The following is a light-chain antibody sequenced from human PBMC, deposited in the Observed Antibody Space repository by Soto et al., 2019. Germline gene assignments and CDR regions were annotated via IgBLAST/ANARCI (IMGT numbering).Light chain of an antibody. V-gene: IGKV3-20*01. CDR3: QQYGSSPRT. Sequence: IVLTQSPGTLSLSPGERATLSCRASQRVSSSYLAWYQQKPGQAPRLLIYGASSRATGITDRFSGSGSGTDFTLTISRLEPEDFAVYYCQQYGSSPRTFGQGTKVEIK. CDR2: GAS. J-gene: IGKJ1*01. CDR1: QRVSSSY.